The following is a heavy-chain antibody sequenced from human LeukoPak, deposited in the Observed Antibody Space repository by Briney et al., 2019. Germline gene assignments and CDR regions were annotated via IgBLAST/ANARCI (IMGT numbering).Heavy chain of an antibody. D-gene: IGHD1-14*01. V-gene: IGHV3-33*01. CDR3: ARGAYNHAFDI. Sequence: GRSLRLSCAASAFTFSSFGMHWVRQAPGKGLEWVAVIWYDGSNKYYADSVKGRFTISRDNSKNTLYLQMNSLRAEDTAVYYCARGAYNHAFDIWGQGTMVTVSS. J-gene: IGHJ3*02. CDR1: AFTFSSFG. CDR2: IWYDGSNK.